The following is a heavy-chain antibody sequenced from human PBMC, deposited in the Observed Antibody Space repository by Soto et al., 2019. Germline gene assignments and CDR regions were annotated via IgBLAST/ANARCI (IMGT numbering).Heavy chain of an antibody. D-gene: IGHD3-3*01. CDR2: ISSSSSYI. Sequence: PGGSLRLSCAASGFTFSSYSMNWVRQAPGKGLEWVSSISSSSSYIYYADSVKGRFTISRDNAKNSLYLQMNSLRAEDTAVYYCARDHITIFGSEYYYYMDVWGKGTTVTVSS. V-gene: IGHV3-21*01. CDR3: ARDHITIFGSEYYYYMDV. CDR1: GFTFSSYS. J-gene: IGHJ6*03.